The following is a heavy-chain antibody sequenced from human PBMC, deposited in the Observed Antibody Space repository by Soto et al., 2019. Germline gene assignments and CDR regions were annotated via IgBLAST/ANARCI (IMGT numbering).Heavy chain of an antibody. D-gene: IGHD3-10*01. CDR1: GGSISSGGYS. CDR2: IYHSGST. Sequence: PSETLSLTCAVSGGSISSGGYSWSWIRQPPGKGLEWIGYIYHSGSTYYNPSLKSRVTISADTSKNQFSLKLSSVTAADTAVYYCARRYGGAFDIWGQGTMVTVSS. J-gene: IGHJ3*02. CDR3: ARRYGGAFDI. V-gene: IGHV4-30-2*01.